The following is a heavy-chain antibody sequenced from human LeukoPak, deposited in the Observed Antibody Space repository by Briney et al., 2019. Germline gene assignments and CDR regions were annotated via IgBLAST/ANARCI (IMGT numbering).Heavy chain of an antibody. V-gene: IGHV4-34*01. Sequence: SETLSLTCAVYGGSFSDYYWSWIRQPPGKGLEWIGEINHNGRTNYNPSLKSRVTISLDTSKNQFSLKLSSVTAAYTAVYYCARGGHLAAAGTAKVNWFDPWGQGTLVTVSS. D-gene: IGHD6-13*01. CDR2: INHNGRT. CDR1: GGSFSDYY. J-gene: IGHJ5*02. CDR3: ARGGHLAAAGTAKVNWFDP.